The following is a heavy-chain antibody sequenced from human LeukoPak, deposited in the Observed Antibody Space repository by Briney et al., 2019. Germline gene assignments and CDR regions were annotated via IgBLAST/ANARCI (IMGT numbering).Heavy chain of an antibody. J-gene: IGHJ4*02. D-gene: IGHD6-13*01. CDR2: ISSSGSAI. CDR1: GFTFSDYY. CDR3: ARGWGSSWNRHFDY. Sequence: GGSLSFPVEAPGFTFSDYYWSWIGQAPGKGWDGVSNISSSGSAIYYADSIKGRFTISRDNAKNSLYLQMNSLRAEDTAVYYCARGWGSSWNRHFDYWGQGTLVTVSS. V-gene: IGHV3-11*04.